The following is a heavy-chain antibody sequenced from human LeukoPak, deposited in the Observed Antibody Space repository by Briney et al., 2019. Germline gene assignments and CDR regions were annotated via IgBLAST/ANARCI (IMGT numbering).Heavy chain of an antibody. Sequence: GASVKVSCKASGGTFSSYAISWVRQAPGHGLEWMGGIIPIFGTANYAQKFQGRVTITADESTSTAYMELSSLRSEDTAVYYCARESLGATMLFDYWGQGTLVTVSS. CDR2: IIPIFGTA. D-gene: IGHD1-26*01. V-gene: IGHV1-69*13. CDR3: ARESLGATMLFDY. CDR1: GGTFSSYA. J-gene: IGHJ4*02.